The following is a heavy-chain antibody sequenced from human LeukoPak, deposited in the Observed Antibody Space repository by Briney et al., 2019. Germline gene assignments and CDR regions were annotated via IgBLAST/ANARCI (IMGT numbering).Heavy chain of an antibody. CDR2: MNPNSGNT. CDR1: GYTFTSYD. CDR3: AREGYCSGGSCYYSYFDY. V-gene: IGHV1-8*01. Sequence: ASVKVSCKASGYTFTSYDINWVRQATGQGLEWMGWMNPNSGNTGYAQKFQGRVTVTRNTSISTAYMELSSLRSEDTAVYYCAREGYCSGGSCYYSYFDYWGQGTLVTVSS. J-gene: IGHJ4*02. D-gene: IGHD2-15*01.